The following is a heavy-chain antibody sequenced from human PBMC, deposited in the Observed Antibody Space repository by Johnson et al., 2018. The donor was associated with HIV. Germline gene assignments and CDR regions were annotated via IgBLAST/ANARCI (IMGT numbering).Heavy chain of an antibody. CDR2: ISYDGRNK. CDR1: GFTFSNYA. V-gene: IGHV3-30*04. CDR3: ARVGDSSSSLGAFDI. J-gene: IGHJ3*02. D-gene: IGHD6-6*01. Sequence: QVQLVESGGGVVRHGRSLRLSCAASGFTFSNYAMHWVRQAPGKGLEWVAVISYDGRNKYYADSVKVRFTISRDNSKNTLYLQMNSLRAEDTAVYYCARVGDSSSSLGAFDIWGQGTMVTVSS.